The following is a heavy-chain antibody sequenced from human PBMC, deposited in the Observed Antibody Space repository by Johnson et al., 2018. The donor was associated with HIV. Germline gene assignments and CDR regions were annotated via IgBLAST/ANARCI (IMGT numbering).Heavy chain of an antibody. CDR3: ARDLSEGELGHAFDI. Sequence: EMQLVESGGGLVQPGGSLRLSCVVSGFTFSDYYMDWVRQAPGKGLEWVGRTTDKLNSYTTKYAASVKGRFTISRDDSKKSLYLQINSLRTEDTAVYYCARDLSEGELGHAFDIWGQGTMVTVSS. CDR2: TTDKLNSYTT. CDR1: GFTFSDYY. D-gene: IGHD1-26*01. V-gene: IGHV3-72*01. J-gene: IGHJ3*02.